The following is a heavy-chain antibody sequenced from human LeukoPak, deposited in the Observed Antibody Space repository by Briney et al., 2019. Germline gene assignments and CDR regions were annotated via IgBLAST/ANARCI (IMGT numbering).Heavy chain of an antibody. J-gene: IGHJ5*02. D-gene: IGHD3-22*01. CDR3: ARGVRRYYYDSSGYLNWFDP. V-gene: IGHV1-69*13. CDR1: GGTFSSYA. CDR2: IIPIFGTA. Sequence: SAKVSCKASGGTFSSYAISWVRQAPGQGLEWMGGIIPIFGTANYAQKFQGRVTITADESTSTAYMELSSLRSEDTAVYYCARGVRRYYYDSSGYLNWFDPWGQGTLVTVSS.